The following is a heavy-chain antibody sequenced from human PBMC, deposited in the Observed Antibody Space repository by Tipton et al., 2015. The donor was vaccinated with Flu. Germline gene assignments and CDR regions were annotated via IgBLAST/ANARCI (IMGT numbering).Heavy chain of an antibody. J-gene: IGHJ5*02. D-gene: IGHD4-11*01. CDR2: IYHSGTA. Sequence: LRLSCTVSGGSISSSRYYWGWIRQPPGKGLEWIGSIYHSGTAYYNPSLKSRVTISVDTSKNQISLKLSSVTAADTAVYYRARYPESNYHWFGPWGQGALVTVPS. CDR1: GGSISSSRYY. CDR3: ARYPESNYHWFGP. V-gene: IGHV4-39*07.